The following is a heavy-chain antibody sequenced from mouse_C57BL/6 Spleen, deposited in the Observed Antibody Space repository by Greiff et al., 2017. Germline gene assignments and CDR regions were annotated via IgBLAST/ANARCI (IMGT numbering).Heavy chain of an antibody. D-gene: IGHD2-3*01. V-gene: IGHV5-16*01. Sequence: EVKVVESEGGLVQPGSSMKLSCTASGFTFSDYYMAWVRQVPEKGLEWVANINYDGSSTYYLDSLKSRFIISRDNAKNILYLQMSSLKSEDTATYYCARDKGYDGYYWYFDVWGTGTTVTVSS. CDR2: INYDGSST. CDR1: GFTFSDYY. J-gene: IGHJ1*03. CDR3: ARDKGYDGYYWYFDV.